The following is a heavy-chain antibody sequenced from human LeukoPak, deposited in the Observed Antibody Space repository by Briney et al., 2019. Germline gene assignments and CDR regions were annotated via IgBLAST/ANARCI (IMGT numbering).Heavy chain of an antibody. J-gene: IGHJ3*02. CDR2: ISATGGST. CDR3: ARDKEWELPHDAFDI. CDR1: GFTFSSYA. V-gene: IGHV3-23*01. D-gene: IGHD1-26*01. Sequence: GGSLRLSCAASGFTFSSYAMSWVRQAPGKGLEWVSSISATGGSTYYADSVKGRFTISRDNAKNSLYLQMNSLRAEDTAVYYCARDKEWELPHDAFDIWGQGTMVTVSS.